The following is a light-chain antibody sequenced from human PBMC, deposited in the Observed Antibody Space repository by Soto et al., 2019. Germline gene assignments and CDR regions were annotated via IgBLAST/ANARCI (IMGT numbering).Light chain of an antibody. J-gene: IGKJ4*01. CDR2: AAS. V-gene: IGKV1-27*01. Sequence: DIQMTQSPSFLSASVGDRVTITCRASQGIRNSLAWYQHKPGKVPKLLIYAASTLYSGVSSRFSGRGSGTDFTLTIGSLQPEDGAVYYCQKHSSVPFTVGRGTKVEIK. CDR3: QKHSSVPFT. CDR1: QGIRNS.